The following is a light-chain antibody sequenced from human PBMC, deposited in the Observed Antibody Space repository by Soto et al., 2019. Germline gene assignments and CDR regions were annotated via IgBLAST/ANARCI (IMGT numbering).Light chain of an antibody. CDR3: GTWDSSLSAAV. Sequence: QSVLTQPPSVSAAPGQKVTISCSGSSSNIGNKYVSWYQQLPGTAPKLLIYDNNKRPSGIPDRFSGSKSGTSATLGITGLQTGDEADYYCGTWDSSLSAAVFGGGTQLPVL. CDR2: DNN. V-gene: IGLV1-51*01. J-gene: IGLJ7*01. CDR1: SSNIGNKY.